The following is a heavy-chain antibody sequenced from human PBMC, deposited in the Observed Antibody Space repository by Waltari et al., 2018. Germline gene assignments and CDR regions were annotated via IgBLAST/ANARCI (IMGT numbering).Heavy chain of an antibody. CDR2: INHSGTT. V-gene: IGHV4-34*01. Sequence: QVQLQQWGAGLLKPSKTLSLTCAVYGGSFSGSYLSWIRQPPGKGLEWIGEINHSGTTNYNPSLKSRVSISVDTSKNQFSLKLSSVTAADTAVYYCARMAFYYDSSGYYIYYFDYLGQGTLVTVSS. CDR3: ARMAFYYDSSGYYIYYFDY. J-gene: IGHJ4*02. D-gene: IGHD3-22*01. CDR1: GGSFSGSY.